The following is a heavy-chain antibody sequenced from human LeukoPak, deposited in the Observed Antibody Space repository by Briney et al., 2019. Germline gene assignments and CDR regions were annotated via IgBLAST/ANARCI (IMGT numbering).Heavy chain of an antibody. CDR3: AKDRAVGATPLNWFDP. J-gene: IGHJ5*02. V-gene: IGHV3-23*01. D-gene: IGHD1-26*01. CDR2: ISGSGGST. CDR1: GFTFSSYA. Sequence: PGGSLRLSCAASGFTFSSYAMSWVRQAPGKGLEWVSAISGSGGSTYYADSVKGRFTISRDNSKNTLYLQMNSLRAEDTAVYYCAKDRAVGATPLNWFDPWGQGTLVTVSS.